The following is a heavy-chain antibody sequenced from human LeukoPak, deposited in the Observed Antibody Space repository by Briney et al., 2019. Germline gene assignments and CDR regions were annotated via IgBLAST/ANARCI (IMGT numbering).Heavy chain of an antibody. CDR1: GSTFTSYD. V-gene: IGHV1-8*01. D-gene: IGHD6-19*01. CDR2: MNPNSGNT. CDR3: AREYSLQWRVRGCPDY. Sequence: ASVKVSCKASGSTFTSYDINWVRQATGQGLEWMECMNPNSGNTGYAQKFQGRVTMTRNTSISTAYMELSSLRSEDTAVYYCAREYSLQWRVRGCPDYWGQGTLVTVSS. J-gene: IGHJ4*02.